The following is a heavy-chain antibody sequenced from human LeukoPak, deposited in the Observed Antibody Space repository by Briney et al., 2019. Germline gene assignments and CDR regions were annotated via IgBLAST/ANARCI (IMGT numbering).Heavy chain of an antibody. D-gene: IGHD1-26*01. CDR3: ARVGSWYSGVYFDY. CDR2: IYYSGST. CDR1: GGSISSGGYY. J-gene: IGHJ4*02. V-gene: IGHV4-31*03. Sequence: SETLSLTCTVSGGSISSGGYYWSWIRQHPGKGLEWIGYIYYSGSTYYSPSLKSRVTISVDTSKNQFSLKLSSVTAADTAVYYCARVGSWYSGVYFDYWGQGTLVTVSS.